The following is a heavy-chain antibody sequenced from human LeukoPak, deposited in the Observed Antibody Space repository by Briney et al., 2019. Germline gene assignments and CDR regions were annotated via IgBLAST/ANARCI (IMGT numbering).Heavy chain of an antibody. V-gene: IGHV3-7*01. CDR1: GFTYSTYW. D-gene: IGHD3-10*01. Sequence: GVLRLSCVASGFTYSTYWMSWVRQAPGKGLEWVANINEYGSEKYYVDSVKGRFTISRDNAKNSLYLQMNNLGAEDTAVYYCGRAGPYGSGSRDYWGQGTLVTVSS. J-gene: IGHJ4*02. CDR2: INEYGSEK. CDR3: GRAGPYGSGSRDY.